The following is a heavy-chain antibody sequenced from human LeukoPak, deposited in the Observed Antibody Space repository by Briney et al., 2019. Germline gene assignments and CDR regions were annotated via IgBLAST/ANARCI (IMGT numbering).Heavy chain of an antibody. CDR3: ARDRELSYYDTSGYWYFDL. D-gene: IGHD3-22*01. CDR2: IYHSGTT. Sequence: SETLTLTCSVSGYSISSHYYRGWIRPPPRKGLEWIGSIYHSGTTYYNPSLKSRVTISVDTSKNQFSLKLSSVTAADTAVYYCARDRELSYYDTSGYWYFDLWGSGTLVSVSS. CDR1: GYSISSHYY. V-gene: IGHV4-38-2*02. J-gene: IGHJ2*01.